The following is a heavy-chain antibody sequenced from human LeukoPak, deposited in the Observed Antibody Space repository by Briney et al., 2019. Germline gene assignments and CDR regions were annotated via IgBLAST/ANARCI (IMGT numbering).Heavy chain of an antibody. D-gene: IGHD3-3*01. CDR2: IYYSGST. J-gene: IGHJ6*02. V-gene: IGHV4-39*07. CDR3: AGYYSSIYGMDV. CDR1: GGSISSSSYY. Sequence: PSETLSLTCTVSGGSISSSSYYWGWIRQPPGKGLEWIGSIYYSGSTYYNASLKSRITISVDTSKRQFSLRMNSVTAADTAVYFCAGYYSSIYGMDVWGQGTSVTVSS.